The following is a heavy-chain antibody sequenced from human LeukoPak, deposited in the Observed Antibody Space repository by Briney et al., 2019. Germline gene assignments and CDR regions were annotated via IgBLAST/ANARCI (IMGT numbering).Heavy chain of an antibody. CDR3: ARFWNDYYFDY. CDR2: IYYSGST. J-gene: IGHJ4*02. D-gene: IGHD1-1*01. Sequence: KTSETLSLTCAVSGGSISSYYWSWIRQPPGKGLEWIGYIYYSGSTNYNPSLKSRVTISVVTSKNQFSLKLSSVTAADTAVYYCARFWNDYYFDYWGQGTLVTVSS. V-gene: IGHV4-59*01. CDR1: GGSISSYY.